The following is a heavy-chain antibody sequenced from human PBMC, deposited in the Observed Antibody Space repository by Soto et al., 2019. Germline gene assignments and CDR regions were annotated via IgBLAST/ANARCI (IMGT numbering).Heavy chain of an antibody. CDR3: ASRGGVVTPEYYYYYGMDV. J-gene: IGHJ6*02. V-gene: IGHV3-30*03. Sequence: QVQLVESGGGVVQPGRSRRLSCAASGFTFSSYGMHWVRQAPGKGLEWVAVISYDGSNKYYADSVKGRFTISRDNSKNTLYLQMNSLRAEDTAVYYCASRGGVVTPEYYYYYGMDVWGQGTTVTVSS. CDR2: ISYDGSNK. D-gene: IGHD2-21*02. CDR1: GFTFSSYG.